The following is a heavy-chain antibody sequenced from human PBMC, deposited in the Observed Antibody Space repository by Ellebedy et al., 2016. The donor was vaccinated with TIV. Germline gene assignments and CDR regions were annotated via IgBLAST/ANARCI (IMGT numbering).Heavy chain of an antibody. Sequence: MPSETLSLTCTVSGGSINTRNSSWGWIRQPPGKGLEWIATIYYNGSTHYAPSLKSRVTISVDTPKNHFSLRLNSVTATDTSVYYCAASAEVPGWIENWGQGILVTVAS. V-gene: IGHV4-39*02. D-gene: IGHD6-19*01. J-gene: IGHJ4*02. CDR1: GGSINTRNSS. CDR3: AASAEVPGWIEN. CDR2: IYYNGST.